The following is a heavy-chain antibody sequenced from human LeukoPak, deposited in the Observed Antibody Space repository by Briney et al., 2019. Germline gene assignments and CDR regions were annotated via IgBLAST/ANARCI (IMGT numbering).Heavy chain of an antibody. CDR1: GYTFTGYY. CDR3: ARVLSVKNGALWFGESLKYYFDY. CDR2: INPNSGGT. V-gene: IGHV1-2*02. J-gene: IGHJ4*02. D-gene: IGHD3-10*01. Sequence: ASVKVSCKASGYTFTGYYMHWVRQAPGQGLEWMGWINPNSGGTNYAQKFQGRVTMTRDTSISTAYMELSRLRSDDTAVYYCARVLSVKNGALWFGESLKYYFDYWGQGTLVTVSS.